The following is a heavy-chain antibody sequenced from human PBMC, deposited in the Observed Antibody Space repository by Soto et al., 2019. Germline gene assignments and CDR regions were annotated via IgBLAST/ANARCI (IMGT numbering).Heavy chain of an antibody. CDR3: ARENRYFSYGMDV. J-gene: IGHJ6*02. CDR2: IIPIFGTA. Sequence: QEQLVQSGAEVKKPGSSVKVSCKSSGGTFSSYAINWVRQAPGQGLEWMGGIIPIFGTANYAQNFQDRVTITADVSTNTAYMELSSLRSANTAMYYSARENRYFSYGMDVWGQGTTVTVSS. CDR1: GGTFSSYA. V-gene: IGHV1-69*01.